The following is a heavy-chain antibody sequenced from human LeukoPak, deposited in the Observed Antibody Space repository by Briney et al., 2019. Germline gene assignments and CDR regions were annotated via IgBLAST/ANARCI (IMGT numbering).Heavy chain of an antibody. V-gene: IGHV3-23*01. CDR3: AKDLWYYASGVPY. CDR2: ISGSSGST. CDR1: GFTFSSYG. Sequence: PGGSLRLSCAASGFTFSSYGMRWVRQAAGMGLEWVSGISGSSGSTIYADSVKGRFTISRDNSKNTLYLQMNSLRAEDTALYYCAKDLWYYASGVPYWGQGTLVTVSS. J-gene: IGHJ4*02. D-gene: IGHD3-10*01.